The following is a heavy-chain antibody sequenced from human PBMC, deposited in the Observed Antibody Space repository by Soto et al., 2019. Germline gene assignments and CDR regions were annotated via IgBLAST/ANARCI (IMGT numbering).Heavy chain of an antibody. Sequence: PSETLSLTCVVAGYSISSNPYWGWIRQTPGKGLEWMGSIHHSGSTYYSLSLKSRVSMSIDTSKNQLSLKPTFVTAADTAVYYCGTSKIFDILTGFTSSGMDVWGQGTTVTVSS. CDR3: GTSKIFDILTGFTSSGMDV. CDR2: IHHSGST. CDR1: GYSISSNPY. J-gene: IGHJ6*01. D-gene: IGHD3-9*01. V-gene: IGHV4-38-2*01.